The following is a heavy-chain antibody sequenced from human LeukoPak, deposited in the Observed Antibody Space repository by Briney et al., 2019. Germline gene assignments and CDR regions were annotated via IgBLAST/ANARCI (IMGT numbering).Heavy chain of an antibody. J-gene: IGHJ4*02. CDR1: GFTFSSYG. CDR3: ARDPGYSSGWLDY. D-gene: IGHD6-19*01. V-gene: IGHV3-33*01. Sequence: GGSLRLSCAASGFTFSSYGMHWVRQAPGKGLEWVAVIWYDGSNKYYADSVKGRFTISRDNSKNTLYLQMNSLRAEDTAVYYCARDPGYSSGWLDYWGRGTLVTVSS. CDR2: IWYDGSNK.